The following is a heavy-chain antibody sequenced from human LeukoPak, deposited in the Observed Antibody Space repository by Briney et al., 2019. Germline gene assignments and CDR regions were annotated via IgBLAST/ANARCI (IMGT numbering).Heavy chain of an antibody. J-gene: IGHJ4*02. D-gene: IGHD1-26*01. V-gene: IGHV4-61*01. CDR3: ASTPGTYSGSYSIGY. Sequence: SETLSLTCTVSGGSVSSGSYYWSWIRQPPGKGLEWIGYIYYSGSTNYNPSLKSRVTISVDTSKNQFSLKLSSMTAADTAAYYCASTPGTYSGSYSIGYWGQGTLVTVSS. CDR2: IYYSGST. CDR1: GGSVSSGSYY.